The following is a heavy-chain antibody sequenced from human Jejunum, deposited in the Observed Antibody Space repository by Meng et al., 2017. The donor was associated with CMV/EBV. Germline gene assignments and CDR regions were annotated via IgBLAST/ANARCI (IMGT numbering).Heavy chain of an antibody. V-gene: IGHV3-21*01. CDR3: TRGGWRYSFGSFDY. CDR2: IGSSGRTI. D-gene: IGHD5-18*01. J-gene: IGHJ4*02. Sequence: GFTFSSSAMNWVRQAPGKGLEWVSFIGSSGRTIYFADSVKDRFTISRDNAKNSLYLQMNNLTVEDTAMYYCTRGGWRYSFGSFDYWGQGALVTVSS. CDR1: GFTFSSSA.